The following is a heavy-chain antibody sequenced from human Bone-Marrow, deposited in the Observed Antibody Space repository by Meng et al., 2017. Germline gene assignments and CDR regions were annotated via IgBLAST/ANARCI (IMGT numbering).Heavy chain of an antibody. CDR3: ARADSGYDLDY. V-gene: IGHV4-39*07. Sequence: GSLRLSCTVSGGSISSSSYYWGWIRQPPGKGLEWIGSIYYSGSTYYNPSLKSRVIISVDTSKNQFSLKLSSVTAADTAVYYCARADSGYDLDYWGQGTLVTVSS. J-gene: IGHJ4*02. CDR2: IYYSGST. D-gene: IGHD5-12*01. CDR1: GGSISSSSYY.